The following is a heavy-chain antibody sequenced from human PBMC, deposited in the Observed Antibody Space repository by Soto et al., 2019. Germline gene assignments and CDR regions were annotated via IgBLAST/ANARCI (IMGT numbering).Heavy chain of an antibody. CDR3: ARIPNERYCSSTSCYYYYGMDV. CDR1: GGTFSSYA. CDR2: IIPIFGTA. D-gene: IGHD2-2*01. Sequence: QVQLVQSEAAVKKPGSSVKVSCKASGGTFSSYAISWVRQAPGQGLEWMGGIIPIFGTANYAQKFQGRVTITADDSTSTAYMELSSLRSEDTAVYYCARIPNERYCSSTSCYYYYGMDVWGQGTTVTVSS. J-gene: IGHJ6*02. V-gene: IGHV1-69*01.